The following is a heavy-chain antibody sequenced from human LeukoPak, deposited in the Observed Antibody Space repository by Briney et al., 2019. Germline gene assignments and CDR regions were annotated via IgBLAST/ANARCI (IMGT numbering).Heavy chain of an antibody. Sequence: GGSLRLSCAASGFTFSSYTINWVRQAPGKGLEWLSYITSDSSSISYADSVRGRFTISRDNAKSSLYLQMNSLRAEDTAVYYCASSGSYRFDYWGQGTLVTVSS. J-gene: IGHJ4*02. CDR1: GFTFSSYT. CDR2: ITSDSSSI. CDR3: ASSGSYRFDY. V-gene: IGHV3-48*01. D-gene: IGHD1-26*01.